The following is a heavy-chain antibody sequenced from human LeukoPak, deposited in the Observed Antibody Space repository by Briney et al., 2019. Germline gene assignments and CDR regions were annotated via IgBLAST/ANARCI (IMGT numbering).Heavy chain of an antibody. CDR1: GGSISSSSYY. V-gene: IGHV4-39*07. J-gene: IGHJ4*02. CDR2: IYYSGST. CDR3: ARETRTYGPPYYFDY. D-gene: IGHD3-10*01. Sequence: SETLSLTRTVSGGSISSSSYYWGWIRQPPGKGLEWIGSIYYSGSTYCNPSLKSRVTISVDTSKNQFSLKLSSVTAADTAVYYCARETRTYGPPYYFDYWGQGTLVTVSS.